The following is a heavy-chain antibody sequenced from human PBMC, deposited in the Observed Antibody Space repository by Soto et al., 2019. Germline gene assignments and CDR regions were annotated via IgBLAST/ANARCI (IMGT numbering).Heavy chain of an antibody. J-gene: IGHJ5*02. Sequence: PSETLSLTCPVSGGTISSYYWSWIRQPPGKGLEWIGYIYYSGSTNYNPSLKSRVTISVDRSKNQFSLKLSSVTAADTAVYYCVRVPGPWGQGTLVTVSS. CDR1: GGTISSYY. V-gene: IGHV4-59*12. CDR3: VRVPGP. CDR2: IYYSGST.